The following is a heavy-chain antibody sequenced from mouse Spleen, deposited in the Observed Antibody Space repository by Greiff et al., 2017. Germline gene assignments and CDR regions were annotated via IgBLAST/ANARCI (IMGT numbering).Heavy chain of an antibody. CDR2: IDPETGGT. J-gene: IGHJ4*01. D-gene: IGHD1-1*01. V-gene: IGHV1-15*01. CDR1: GYTFTDYE. CDR3: TRSPYYYGSSFPLEAMDY. Sequence: QVHVKQSGAELVRPGASVTLSCKASGYTFTDYEMHWVKQTPVHGLEWIGAIDPETGGTAYNQKFKGKAILTADKSSSTAYMELRSLTSEDSAVYYCTRSPYYYGSSFPLEAMDYWGQGTSVTVSS.